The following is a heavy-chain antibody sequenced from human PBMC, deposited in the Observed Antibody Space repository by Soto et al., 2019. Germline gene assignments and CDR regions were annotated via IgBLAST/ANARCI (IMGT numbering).Heavy chain of an antibody. CDR3: APHGQWLPRDY. V-gene: IGHV3-21*01. D-gene: IGHD6-19*01. CDR2: ISSSSSYI. J-gene: IGHJ4*02. CDR1: GCTFSRYS. Sequence: GASLTLSCASSGCTFSRYSINWFFQAPGKGLEWVSSISSSSSYIYYADSVKGRFTISRDNAKNSLYLQMNSLRAEDTAVYYCAPHGQWLPRDYWGPGTLVSVSA.